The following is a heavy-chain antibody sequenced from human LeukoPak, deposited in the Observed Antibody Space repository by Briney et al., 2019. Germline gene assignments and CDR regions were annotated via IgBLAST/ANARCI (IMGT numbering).Heavy chain of an antibody. CDR3: ARGAYYDFWSGYYMDYYYYGMDV. Sequence: GSLRLSCAASGFIFSDYAMNWIRQPPGKGLEWIGEINHSGSTNYNPSLKSRVTISVDTSKNQFSLKLSSVTAADTAVYYCARGAYYDFWSGYYMDYYYYGMDVWGQGTTVTVSS. V-gene: IGHV4-34*01. CDR2: INHSGST. J-gene: IGHJ6*02. D-gene: IGHD3-3*01. CDR1: GFIFSDYA.